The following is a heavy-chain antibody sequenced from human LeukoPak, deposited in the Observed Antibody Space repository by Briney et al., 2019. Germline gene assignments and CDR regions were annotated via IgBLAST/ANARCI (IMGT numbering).Heavy chain of an antibody. CDR3: ARFSEVYYYVDV. V-gene: IGHV3-21*01. Sequence: GGSLRLSCAASGFTFSNYSMNWVRQAPGKGLEWVSSISSSSSYIYYADSVKGRFTISRDNAKNSLYLQMNSLRAEDTAVYFCARFSEVYYYVDVWGTGTTVTVSS. CDR2: ISSSSSYI. D-gene: IGHD2/OR15-2a*01. CDR1: GFTFSNYS. J-gene: IGHJ6*03.